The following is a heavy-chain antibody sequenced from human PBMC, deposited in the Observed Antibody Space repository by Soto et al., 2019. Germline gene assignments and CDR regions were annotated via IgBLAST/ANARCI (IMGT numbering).Heavy chain of an antibody. Sequence: SETLSLTCTVSGGSISSSSYYGGWIRQPPGKGLEWIGSIYYSGSTYYNPSLKSRVTISVDTSKNQFSLKLSSVTAADTAVYYCARLGAAVAGTLDYWGQGTLVTVSS. CDR1: GGSISSSSYY. V-gene: IGHV4-39*01. CDR3: ARLGAAVAGTLDY. J-gene: IGHJ4*02. D-gene: IGHD6-19*01. CDR2: IYYSGST.